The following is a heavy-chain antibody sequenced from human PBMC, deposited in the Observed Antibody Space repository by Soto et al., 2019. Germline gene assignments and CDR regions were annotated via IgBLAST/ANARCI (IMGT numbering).Heavy chain of an antibody. V-gene: IGHV3-30*18. CDR2: ISNDGNRK. J-gene: IGHJ3*02. D-gene: IGHD6-6*01. CDR1: GFSFSSYG. Sequence: GSLRLSCAASGFSFSSYGMHWVRQAPGRGMEWVTVISNDGNRKYYGESVKGRFSVSRDNDKDTLYLQMNGLRPEDTGVYYCAKDRRQLSALDMWGQGTTVTVSS. CDR3: AKDRRQLSALDM.